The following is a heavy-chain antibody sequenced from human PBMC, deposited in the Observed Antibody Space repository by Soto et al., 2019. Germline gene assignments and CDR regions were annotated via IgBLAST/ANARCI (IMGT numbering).Heavy chain of an antibody. V-gene: IGHV1-3*01. D-gene: IGHD2-15*01. J-gene: IGHJ4*02. CDR2: INAGNGNT. CDR3: ARIGFRYPGVFDY. CDR1: GYTFTIYA. Sequence: GVSVKVSCKASGYTFTIYAMHWVRQAPGQRLEWMGWINAGNGNTKYSQKFQGRVTITRDTSASTAYMELGSLRSEDTAVYYCARIGFRYPGVFDYWGQGTLVTVSS.